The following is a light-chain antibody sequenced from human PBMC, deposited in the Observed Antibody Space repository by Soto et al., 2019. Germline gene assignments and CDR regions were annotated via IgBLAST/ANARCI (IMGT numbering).Light chain of an antibody. CDR2: GAS. Sequence: EIVMTQSPATLSVPPGDRATLSCRASESVRSNLAWYQQKPGQAPRLLIYGASIRAADIPARFSGSGSGTEFTLTISTLQSEDFVVYDCQQYYDWPTITFGQGTRLE. CDR3: QQYYDWPTIT. J-gene: IGKJ5*01. CDR1: ESVRSN. V-gene: IGKV3-15*01.